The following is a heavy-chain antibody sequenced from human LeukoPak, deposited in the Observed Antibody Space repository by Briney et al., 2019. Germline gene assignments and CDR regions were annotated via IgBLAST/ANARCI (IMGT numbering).Heavy chain of an antibody. D-gene: IGHD2-21*01. CDR2: IKQDGSEK. Sequence: PGGSLRLSCAASGFTFSSYWMSWVRQAPGKGLEWVANIKQDGSEKYYVDSVKGRFTISRDNAKNSLYLQMNSLRAEDTAAYYCARDRRGQHIVVVNLDYWGQGTLVTVSS. CDR1: GFTFSSYW. J-gene: IGHJ4*02. V-gene: IGHV3-7*01. CDR3: ARDRRGQHIVVVNLDY.